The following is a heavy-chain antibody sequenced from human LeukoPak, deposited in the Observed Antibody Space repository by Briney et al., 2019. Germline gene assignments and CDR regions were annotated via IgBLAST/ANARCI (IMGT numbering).Heavy chain of an antibody. V-gene: IGHV3-30-3*01. CDR1: GFTFSSYA. Sequence: PGGSLRLSCAVSGFTFSSYAMHCVRQAPGKGLEWVAVISYDGSNKYYADSVKGRFTISRDNSKNTLYLKMNSLRAEDTAVYYCARSGGRITILGGGFDYWGQGTLVTVSS. CDR2: ISYDGSNK. J-gene: IGHJ4*02. CDR3: ARSGGRITILGGGFDY. D-gene: IGHD3-3*01.